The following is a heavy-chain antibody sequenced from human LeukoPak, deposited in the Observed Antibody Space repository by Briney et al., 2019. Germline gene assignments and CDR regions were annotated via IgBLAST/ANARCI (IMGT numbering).Heavy chain of an antibody. V-gene: IGHV3-66*01. CDR3: ASGGTLSVGFDY. CDR1: GFTDRSNY. D-gene: IGHD2/OR15-2a*01. J-gene: IGHJ4*02. Sequence: GGSQRLFYAVYGFTDRSNYKRWVREARGKGLEEGTVIYSGGNTYYADSVKGRFTISRDNSKNTQYLQMNTLSAEDTAVYYCASGGTLSVGFDYWGQGTLVTVSS. CDR2: IYSGGNT.